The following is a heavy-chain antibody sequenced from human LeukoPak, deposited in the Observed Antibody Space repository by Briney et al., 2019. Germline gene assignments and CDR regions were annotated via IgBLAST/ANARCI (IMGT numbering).Heavy chain of an antibody. V-gene: IGHV1-2*02. CDR1: GYTFTGFY. D-gene: IGHD1-26*01. J-gene: IGHJ6*03. Sequence: GASVKVSCKASGYTFTGFYMHWVRQAPGQGLEWMGWINPNSGGTNYAQKFQGRVTMTRDTSISTAYMELSRLRSDDTAVYYCARSRPGWELHYYYYYMDVWGKGTTVTVSS. CDR3: ARSRPGWELHYYYYYMDV. CDR2: INPNSGGT.